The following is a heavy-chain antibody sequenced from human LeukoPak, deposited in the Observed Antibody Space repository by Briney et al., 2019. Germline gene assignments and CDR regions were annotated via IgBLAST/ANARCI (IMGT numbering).Heavy chain of an antibody. CDR2: ISSTSGTI. D-gene: IGHD1-1*01. J-gene: IGHJ6*03. Sequence: GGSRRLSCAASGFAFSTYSMNWVRQAPGKGLEWVSYISSTSGTIYYADSVKGRFTISRDNAKNSLYLQMSSLRAEDTAVYYCARGDNWDYYFYMDVWGKGTTVTVSS. CDR3: ARGDNWDYYFYMDV. V-gene: IGHV3-48*01. CDR1: GFAFSTYS.